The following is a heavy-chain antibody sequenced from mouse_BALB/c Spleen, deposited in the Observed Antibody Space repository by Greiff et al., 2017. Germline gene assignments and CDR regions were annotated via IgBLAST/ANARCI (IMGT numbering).Heavy chain of an antibody. CDR2: INPSSGYT. CDR1: GYTFTSYT. D-gene: IGHD2-3*01. CDR3: ARSDGYHWYFDV. Sequence: QVQLQQSGAELARPGASVKMSCKASGYTFTSYTMHWVKQRPGQGLEWIGYINPSSGYTNYNQKFKDKATLTADKSSNTAYMQLSSLTSEDSAVYYCARSDGYHWYFDVWGAGTTVTVSS. V-gene: IGHV1-4*01. J-gene: IGHJ1*01.